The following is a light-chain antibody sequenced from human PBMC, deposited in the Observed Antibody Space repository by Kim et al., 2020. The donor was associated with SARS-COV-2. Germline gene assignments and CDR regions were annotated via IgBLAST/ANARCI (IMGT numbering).Light chain of an antibody. CDR3: GTWDSNLSVYV. CDR1: SSNIEKNY. J-gene: IGLJ1*01. CDR2: NDE. Sequence: KCTVNCSGSSSNIEKNYVTWYQQLTGTAPKLLIFNDEERPSGIPDRFSGSKSCTSATLEITGLQTGDEADDYCGTWDSNLSVYVFGTRTKVTVL. V-gene: IGLV1-51*01.